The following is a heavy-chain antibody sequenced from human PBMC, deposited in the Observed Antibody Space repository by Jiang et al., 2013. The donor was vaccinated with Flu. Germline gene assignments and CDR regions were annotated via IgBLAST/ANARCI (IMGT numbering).Heavy chain of an antibody. CDR2: IYTSGST. D-gene: IGHD4-23*01. CDR3: ARGTTVVIDYFDY. Sequence: GLVKPSQTLSLTCTVSGGSISSGSYYWSWIRQPTGKGLEWIGRIYTSGSTNYNPSLKSRVTISVDTSKNQFSLKLSSVTAADTAVYYCARGTTVVIDYFDYWGQGTLVTVSS. J-gene: IGHJ4*02. CDR1: GGSISSGSYY. V-gene: IGHV4-61*02.